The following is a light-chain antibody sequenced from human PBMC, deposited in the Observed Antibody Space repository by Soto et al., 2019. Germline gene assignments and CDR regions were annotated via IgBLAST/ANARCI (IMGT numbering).Light chain of an antibody. CDR2: TAS. CDR1: QNINNW. J-gene: IGKJ1*01. Sequence: DIQMTQSPSTLSASVGDRVTITCRASQNINNWLAWYQQKPGKVPKLLIYTASSLESGVPPRFSGSGSGTEFTLTISCLQPDDFATYYCQQYNSYSRGTFGQGTKVEIK. V-gene: IGKV1-5*03. CDR3: QQYNSYSRGT.